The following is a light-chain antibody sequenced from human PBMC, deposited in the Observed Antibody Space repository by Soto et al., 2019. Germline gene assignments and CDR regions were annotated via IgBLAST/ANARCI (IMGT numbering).Light chain of an antibody. CDR1: SSDVGGFDY. CDR2: NVS. J-gene: IGLJ2*01. Sequence: QSALTQPASVSGSPGQSITISCTGTSSDVGGFDYVSWYQQHPGEAPKLMIHNVSNRPSGVSNRVSGSKSGNTASLTISGLQAEDEADYYCSSFTSSTTVVFGGGTKVTVL. V-gene: IGLV2-14*03. CDR3: SSFTSSTTVV.